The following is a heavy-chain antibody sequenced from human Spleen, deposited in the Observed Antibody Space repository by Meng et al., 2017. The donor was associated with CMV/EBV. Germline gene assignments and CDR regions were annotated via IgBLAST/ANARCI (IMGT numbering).Heavy chain of an antibody. J-gene: IGHJ4*02. CDR3: AGFEGLVSY. V-gene: IGHV3-21*04. CDR1: GFSFSTYT. CDR2: ISSSRSYI. Sequence: GGSLRLSCAPSGFSFSTYTLHWVRQAPGKGLEWVASISSSRSYINYADPVKGRFTISRDNAKDSLYLQMSSLRAEDTAVYYCAGFEGLVSYWGQGTLVTVSS. D-gene: IGHD3-16*02.